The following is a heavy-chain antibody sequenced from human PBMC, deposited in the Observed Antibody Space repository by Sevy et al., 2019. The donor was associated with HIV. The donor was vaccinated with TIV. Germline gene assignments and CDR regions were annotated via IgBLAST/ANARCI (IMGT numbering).Heavy chain of an antibody. CDR3: AAHGLRRNGAFDI. V-gene: IGHV3-48*03. Sequence: GGSLRLSCAASGFTFSSYEMNWVRQAPGKGLEWVSYISSSGSTIYYADSVKGRFTISRDNAKNSLYLQMNSLRAEDTAVYYCAAHGLRRNGAFDIWGQGTMVTVSS. CDR1: GFTFSSYE. CDR2: ISSSGSTI. J-gene: IGHJ3*02.